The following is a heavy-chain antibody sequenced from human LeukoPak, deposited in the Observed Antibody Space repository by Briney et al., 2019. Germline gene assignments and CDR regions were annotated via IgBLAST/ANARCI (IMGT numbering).Heavy chain of an antibody. CDR1: GGSFSGYY. D-gene: IGHD6-13*01. V-gene: IGHV4-34*01. J-gene: IGHJ5*02. CDR2: INHSGST. CDR3: ARGRLPKDAIAAAGRVGNRYNWFDP. Sequence: PSETLSLTCAVYGGSFSGYYWSWIRQPPGKRLEWIGEINHSGSTNYNPSLKSRVTISVDTSKNQFSLKLSSVTAADTAVYYCARGRLPKDAIAAAGRVGNRYNWFDPWGQGTLVTVSS.